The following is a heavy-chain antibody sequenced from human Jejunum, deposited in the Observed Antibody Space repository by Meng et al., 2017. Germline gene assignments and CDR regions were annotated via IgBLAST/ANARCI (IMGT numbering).Heavy chain of an antibody. V-gene: IGHV4-39*07. Sequence: QRQLQESGPGLGKTSETLSLTFAVSGGSISTAGYYWGWIRQSPGKGLEWIGSIFYSGTTYYNPSLKSRVTISIDTSKNQFSLKMNSVTAADTAVYYCARDTAGFGPWGQGTLVTVSS. CDR2: IFYSGTT. CDR3: ARDTAGFGP. D-gene: IGHD6-13*01. J-gene: IGHJ5*02. CDR1: GGSISTAGYY.